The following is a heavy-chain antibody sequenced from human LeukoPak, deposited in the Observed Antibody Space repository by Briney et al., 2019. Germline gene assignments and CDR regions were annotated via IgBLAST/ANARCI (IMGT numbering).Heavy chain of an antibody. CDR3: ANNRPYYGSGSYPDY. J-gene: IGHJ4*02. D-gene: IGHD3-10*01. Sequence: SVKVSCKASGCTFSSYTISWVRQAPGQGLEWMGRIIPILGIANYAQKFQGRVTITADKSTSTAYMELSSLRSEDTAVYYCANNRPYYGSGSYPDYWGQGTLVTVSS. CDR1: GCTFSSYT. CDR2: IIPILGIA. V-gene: IGHV1-69*02.